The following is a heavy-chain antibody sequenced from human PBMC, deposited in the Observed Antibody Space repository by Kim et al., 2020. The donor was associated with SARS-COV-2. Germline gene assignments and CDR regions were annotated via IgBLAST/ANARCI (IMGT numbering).Heavy chain of an antibody. CDR3: ARGTDTAMVGYYYGMDV. CDR1: GGTFSSYA. D-gene: IGHD5-18*01. V-gene: IGHV1-69*13. Sequence: SVKVSCKASGGTFSSYAISWVRQAPVQGLEWMGGIIPIFGTANYAQKFQGRVTITADESTSTAYMELSSLRSEDTAVYYCARGTDTAMVGYYYGMDVWGQGTTVTVSS. J-gene: IGHJ6*02. CDR2: IIPIFGTA.